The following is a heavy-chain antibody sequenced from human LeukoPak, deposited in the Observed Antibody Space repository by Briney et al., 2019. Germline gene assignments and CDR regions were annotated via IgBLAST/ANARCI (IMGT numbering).Heavy chain of an antibody. CDR2: ICPRGGI. V-gene: IGHV4-30-2*06. Sequence: SETLSLTCTVSGGSISSGDYYWSWIRQSPGKGLEWIGEICPRGGINYNPSLRSRVRITGDRPKNQFSLYVISVTAADSAIYYCARNGGFDQDVWGQGTTVTVSS. CDR1: GGSISSGDYY. CDR3: ARNGGFDQDV. D-gene: IGHD4-23*01. J-gene: IGHJ6*02.